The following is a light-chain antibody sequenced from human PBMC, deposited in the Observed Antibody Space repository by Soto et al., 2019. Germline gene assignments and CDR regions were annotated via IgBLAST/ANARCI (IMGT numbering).Light chain of an antibody. Sequence: DLQMTQSPSSLSASVGDRVTITCRPSQGIGTALAWYQQKPGAVPKLLVHTASTLQSGVPSRFSGSGSGTDFTLTISSLQPEDVATYYCQKYDRAPTFGPGTKVDIK. J-gene: IGKJ1*01. CDR2: TAS. CDR1: QGIGTA. CDR3: QKYDRAPT. V-gene: IGKV1-27*01.